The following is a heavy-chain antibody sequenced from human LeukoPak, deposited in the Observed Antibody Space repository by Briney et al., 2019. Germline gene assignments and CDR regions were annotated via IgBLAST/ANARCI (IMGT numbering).Heavy chain of an antibody. J-gene: IGHJ4*02. Sequence: GGSLRLTCAASGFTFRDYYMSWIRQTPGKGLEWISYMSGDGGTMYYADSVKGRFAISRDNAKKSVYLQMNSLRADDTAVYYCSRARYGSYWGPGTLVTVSS. V-gene: IGHV3-11*01. CDR1: GFTFRDYY. D-gene: IGHD6-19*01. CDR3: SRARYGSY. CDR2: MSGDGGTM.